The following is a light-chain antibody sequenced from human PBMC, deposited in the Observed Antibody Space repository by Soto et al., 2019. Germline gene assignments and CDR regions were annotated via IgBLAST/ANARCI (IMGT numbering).Light chain of an antibody. CDR2: GAS. CDR1: QSVSSN. J-gene: IGKJ4*01. V-gene: IGKV3-15*01. CDR3: QQYRSSPLT. Sequence: EIVMTQSPATLSVSPGERATLSCRASQSVSSNLAWYQQKPGQAPRLLIYGASTRATVIPAGFSGSGSGTEFTLTISSLQSEDFAVYYCQQYRSSPLTFGGGTKVDIK.